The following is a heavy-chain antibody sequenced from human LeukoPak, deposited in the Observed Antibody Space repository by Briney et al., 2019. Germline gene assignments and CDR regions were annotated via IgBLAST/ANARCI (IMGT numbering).Heavy chain of an antibody. CDR2: IIPILGIA. Sequence: SVKVSCKASGGTFSSYAISWVRQAPGQGLEWMGRIIPILGIANYAQKFQGRVTITADKSTSTAYMELSSLRSEDTAVYYCARLGYYYDSLGHYDYWGQGTLVIVSS. J-gene: IGHJ4*02. CDR1: GGTFSSYA. D-gene: IGHD3-22*01. CDR3: ARLGYYYDSLGHYDY. V-gene: IGHV1-69*04.